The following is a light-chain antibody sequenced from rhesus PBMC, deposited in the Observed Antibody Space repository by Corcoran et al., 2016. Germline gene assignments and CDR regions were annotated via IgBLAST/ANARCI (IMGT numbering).Light chain of an antibody. CDR1: QDITND. CDR3: QHYNSAPWT. J-gene: IGKJ1*01. Sequence: DIQMTQSPSSLSASVGDRVAITCRASQDITNDLAWYQQKPGETPKLLIFESSSLQSGIPSRFCGSGSVTDFTLTISSLQSEDFATYFCQHYNSAPWTFGQGTKVEIK. V-gene: IGKV1-25*01. CDR2: ESS.